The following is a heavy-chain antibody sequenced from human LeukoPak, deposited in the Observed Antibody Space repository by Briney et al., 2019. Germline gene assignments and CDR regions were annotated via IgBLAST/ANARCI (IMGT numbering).Heavy chain of an antibody. J-gene: IGHJ5*02. D-gene: IGHD3-3*01. CDR3: ARAAGVLEWLLQFDP. CDR2: IYYSGST. Sequence: SQTLSLTCTVSGGSISSGDYYWSWIRQPPGKGLEWIGYIYYSGSTYYNPSLKSRVTISVDTSKNQFSLKLSSVTAADTAVYYCARAAGVLEWLLQFDPWGQGTLVTVSS. CDR1: GGSISSGDYY. V-gene: IGHV4-30-4*01.